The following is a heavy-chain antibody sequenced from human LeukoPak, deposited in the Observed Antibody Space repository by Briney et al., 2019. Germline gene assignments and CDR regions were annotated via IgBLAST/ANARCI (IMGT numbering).Heavy chain of an antibody. D-gene: IGHD6-13*01. CDR2: ISAYNGNT. J-gene: IGHJ5*02. Sequence: ASVKVSCKASGYTFTSYGISWVRQAPGRGLEWMGWISAYNGNTNYAQKLQGRVTMTTDTSTSTAYMELRSLRSDDTAVYYCARDDSSSWFPTAHNWFDPWGQGTLVTVSS. CDR3: ARDDSSSWFPTAHNWFDP. CDR1: GYTFTSYG. V-gene: IGHV1-18*01.